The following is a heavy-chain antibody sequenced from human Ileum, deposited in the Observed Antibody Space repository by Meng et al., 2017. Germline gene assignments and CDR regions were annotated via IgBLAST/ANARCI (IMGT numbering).Heavy chain of an antibody. D-gene: IGHD2-15*01. CDR3: VRHGGKYFDS. V-gene: IGHV4-4*02. Sequence: GSLRLSCTVSGGSISSSFYWSWVRQSPGKGLEWIGQIYLAGSPNYNPSLESRVTISVDKSKNQFSLRLTSVTAADTAIFYCVRHGGKYFDSWGQGTLVTVSS. CDR2: IYLAGSP. CDR1: GGSISSSFY. J-gene: IGHJ4*02.